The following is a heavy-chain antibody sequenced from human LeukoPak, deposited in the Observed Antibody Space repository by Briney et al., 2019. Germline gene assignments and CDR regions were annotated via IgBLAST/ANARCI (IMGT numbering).Heavy chain of an antibody. CDR1: GYTFTSYA. CDR3: ARGHSTSGSFDY. J-gene: IGHJ4*02. V-gene: IGHV1-18*01. D-gene: IGHD1-26*01. Sequence: ASVKVSCKTSGYTFTSYAINWVRQAPGQGLEWMGWISAYNGNTNYAQKVQDRVTMTTDASASTAYMELRSLRSDDTAVYYCARGHSTSGSFDYWGQGTPVTVST. CDR2: ISAYNGNT.